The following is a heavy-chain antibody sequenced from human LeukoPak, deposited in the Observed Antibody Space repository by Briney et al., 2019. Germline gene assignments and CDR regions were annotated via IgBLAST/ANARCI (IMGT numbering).Heavy chain of an antibody. V-gene: IGHV4-39*01. J-gene: IGHJ4*02. CDR1: GGAITGSSYY. CDR3: ARQYYDSTGYYYFDY. D-gene: IGHD3-22*01. CDR2: LYYSGSI. Sequence: SETLSLTCTVSGGAITGSSYYWGWIRQSPGKGLEWIGSLYYSGSIYYNPSLKSRVSMSADTSKNQFSLKLDSLTAADRAVYYCARQYYDSTGYYYFDYWDQGTLVTVSS.